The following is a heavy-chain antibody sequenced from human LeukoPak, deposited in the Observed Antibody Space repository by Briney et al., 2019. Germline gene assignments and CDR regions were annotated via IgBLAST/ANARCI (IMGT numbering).Heavy chain of an antibody. CDR2: INPNSGGT. D-gene: IGHD4-17*01. J-gene: IGHJ4*02. CDR3: AKATVTTEEFDY. Sequence: ASVKVSCKASGYTFTGYYMHWVRQAPGQGLEWMGWINPNSGGTNYAQKFQGRVTMTRDTSISTAYMELSRLRSDDTAVYYCAKATVTTEEFDYWGQGTLVIVSS. CDR1: GYTFTGYY. V-gene: IGHV1-2*02.